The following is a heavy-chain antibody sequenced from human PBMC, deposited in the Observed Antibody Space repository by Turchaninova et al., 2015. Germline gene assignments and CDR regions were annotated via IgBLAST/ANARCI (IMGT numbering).Heavy chain of an antibody. Sequence: EVQLVESGGGLVQPGGSLRLSCAASGFTFSSYWMHWVRQAPERGLGWVLGMSTDGSNTRLADSVKGRXTXSMXNAKNXXYLXXXSLKAEDTXVYYCTRGSGXYYFXXWGQGXLVTVSS. D-gene: IGHD6-19*01. V-gene: IGHV3-74*01. J-gene: IGHJ4*02. CDR3: TRGSGXYYFXX. CDR1: GFTFSSYW. CDR2: MSTDGSNT.